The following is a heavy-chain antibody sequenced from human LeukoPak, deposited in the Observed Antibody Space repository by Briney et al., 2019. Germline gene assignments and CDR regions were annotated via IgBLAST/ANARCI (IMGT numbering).Heavy chain of an antibody. CDR1: GESISGFY. CDR2: IYHSGST. J-gene: IGHJ4*02. V-gene: IGHV4-38-2*02. D-gene: IGHD1-26*01. CDR3: ARDRGPGATPTY. Sequence: SETLSLTCTVSGESISGFYWTWIRKPPGKGLEWIGSIYHSGSTYYNPSLKSRVTISVDTSKNQFSLKLSSVTAADTAVYYCARDRGPGATPTYWGQGTLVTVSS.